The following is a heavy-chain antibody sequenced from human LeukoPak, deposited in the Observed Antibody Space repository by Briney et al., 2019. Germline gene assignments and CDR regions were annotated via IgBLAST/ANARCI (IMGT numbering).Heavy chain of an antibody. J-gene: IGHJ4*02. CDR2: ISTYNTNT. V-gene: IGHV1-18*04. CDR1: GYTFSSYG. Sequence: ASVKVSCKASGYTFSSYGISWVRQAPGQGLEWMGWISTYNTNTHYAQKFQGRVIMTTDTAASTAYMELRSLRSDDTAVCYCARDFYYGSGSDWGQGTLVTVSS. CDR3: ARDFYYGSGSD. D-gene: IGHD3-10*01.